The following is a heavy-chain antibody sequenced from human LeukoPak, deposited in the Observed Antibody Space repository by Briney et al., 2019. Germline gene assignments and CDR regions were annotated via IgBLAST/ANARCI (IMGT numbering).Heavy chain of an antibody. CDR1: GFTFSSYS. D-gene: IGHD6-13*01. V-gene: IGHV3-48*01. J-gene: IGHJ4*02. CDR3: ARGRSIAAAGQGDY. Sequence: HPGGSLRLSCAASGFTFSSYSMNWVRQAPGKGLEWVSYISSSSSTIYYADSVKGRFTISRDNAKNSLYLQMNSLRAEDTAVYYCARGRSIAAAGQGDYWGQGTLVTVSS. CDR2: ISSSSSTI.